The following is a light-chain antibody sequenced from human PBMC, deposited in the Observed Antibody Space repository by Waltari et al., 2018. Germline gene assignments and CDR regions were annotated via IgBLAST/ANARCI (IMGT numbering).Light chain of an antibody. CDR3: QEYVDDLWT. V-gene: IGKV1-5*01. CDR2: NAS. Sequence: DILMTQSPPTLSASMGDRVTITCRASRAISTKLAWYQQKPGRAPKLLIYNASSLESGVPARFSGSGSGTEFTLTISTLQPDDFATYYCQEYVDDLWTFGQGTKVEIK. CDR1: RAISTK. J-gene: IGKJ1*01.